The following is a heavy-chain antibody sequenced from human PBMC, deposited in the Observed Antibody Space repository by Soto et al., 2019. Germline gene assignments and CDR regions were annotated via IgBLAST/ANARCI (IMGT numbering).Heavy chain of an antibody. J-gene: IGHJ6*03. Sequence: PGGSLRLSCAASGFTFSRSAMSWVRQAPGKGLEWVSTISPSGGSTYYADSVKGRFTISRDNSMNTLYLQMNSLRAEDTAAFYCAKLTANYFYMDVWGKGATVTVSS. CDR2: ISPSGGST. CDR1: GFTFSRSA. V-gene: IGHV3-23*01. CDR3: AKLTANYFYMDV. D-gene: IGHD2-21*02.